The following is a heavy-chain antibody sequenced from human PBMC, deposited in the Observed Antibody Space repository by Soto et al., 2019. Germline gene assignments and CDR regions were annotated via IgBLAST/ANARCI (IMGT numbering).Heavy chain of an antibody. Sequence: EVQLVESGGGLVKPGGSLRLSCAASGFTFSSYSMNWVRQAPGKGLEWVSSISSSSSYIYYADSVKGRFTISRDNAKNSLYLQLNSLRAEDTAVNYCARDGKGGMDVWGQGTTVTVSS. CDR3: ARDGKGGMDV. D-gene: IGHD1-26*01. J-gene: IGHJ6*02. CDR1: GFTFSSYS. CDR2: ISSSSSYI. V-gene: IGHV3-21*01.